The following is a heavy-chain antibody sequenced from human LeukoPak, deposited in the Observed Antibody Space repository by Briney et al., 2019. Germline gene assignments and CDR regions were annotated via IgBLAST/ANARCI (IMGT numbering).Heavy chain of an antibody. V-gene: IGHV3-66*01. D-gene: IGHD2-21*02. Sequence: GGSLRLSCAASGFTVSSNYMSWVRQAPGKGLEWVSVIYSGGSTYYADSVKGRFTISRDNSKNTLYLQMNSLRAEDTAVYYCARELAYCGGDCRRYYFDYWGQGTLVTVSS. CDR3: ARELAYCGGDCRRYYFDY. J-gene: IGHJ4*02. CDR1: GFTVSSNY. CDR2: IYSGGST.